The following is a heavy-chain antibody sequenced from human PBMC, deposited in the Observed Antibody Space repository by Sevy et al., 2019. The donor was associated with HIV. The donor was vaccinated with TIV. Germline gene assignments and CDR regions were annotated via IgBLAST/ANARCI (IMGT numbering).Heavy chain of an antibody. CDR3: ARGDYYGSLYYFDY. D-gene: IGHD3-10*01. V-gene: IGHV3-21*01. CDR2: IGSGSSYI. J-gene: IGHJ4*02. CDR1: GFTFSNYF. Sequence: GGSLRLSCAASGFTFSNYFINWVRQAPGKGLEWVSSIGSGSSYIFYAVSVKGRFTISRDNAKNSLYLHMNSLRAEDTAVYYCARGDYYGSLYYFDYWGPGTLVTVSS.